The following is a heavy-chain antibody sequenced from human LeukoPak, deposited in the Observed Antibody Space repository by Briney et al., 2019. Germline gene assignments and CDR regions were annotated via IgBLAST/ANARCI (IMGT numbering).Heavy chain of an antibody. CDR2: ISWNSGSI. CDR1: GFTFDDYA. CDR3: AKDVAAAGTGSYYYGMDV. Sequence: GRSLRLSCAASGFTFDDYAMHWVRQAPGKGLEWVSGISWNSGSIGYADSVKGRFTISRDNAKNSLYLQMNSLRAEDTALYYCAKDVAAAGTGSYYYGMDVWGQGTTVTVSS. D-gene: IGHD6-13*01. V-gene: IGHV3-9*01. J-gene: IGHJ6*02.